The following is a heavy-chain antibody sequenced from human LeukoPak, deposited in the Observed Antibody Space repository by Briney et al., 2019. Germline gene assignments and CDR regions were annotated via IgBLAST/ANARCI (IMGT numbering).Heavy chain of an antibody. V-gene: IGHV3-53*01. D-gene: IGHD3-22*01. Sequence: PGGSLRLSCAASGFKVSTNYMSWVRQAPGKGLEWASVIYSGGSLYYADSVKGRFTISRDNSKNTLYLQMSSLRAEDTAVYYCARGGSSGYYLAYWGQGTLVTVSS. CDR2: IYSGGSL. CDR1: GFKVSTNY. J-gene: IGHJ4*02. CDR3: ARGGSSGYYLAY.